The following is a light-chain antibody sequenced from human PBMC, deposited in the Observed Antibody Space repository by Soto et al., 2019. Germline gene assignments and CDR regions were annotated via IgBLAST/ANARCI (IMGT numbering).Light chain of an antibody. Sequence: EIVMTQSPATLSVCPGERATLSCRASQSVSSNLAWYQQKPGQAPRLLIYGASTRATGIPARFSGSGSGTEFTLTISSLQSEDFAVYYCQQYNNWPRSAFGGGTKVEIK. CDR2: GAS. CDR3: QQYNNWPRSA. CDR1: QSVSSN. J-gene: IGKJ4*01. V-gene: IGKV3-15*01.